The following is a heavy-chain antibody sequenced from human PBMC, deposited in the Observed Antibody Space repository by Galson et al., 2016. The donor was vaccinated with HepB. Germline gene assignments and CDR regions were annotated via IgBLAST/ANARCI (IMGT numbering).Heavy chain of an antibody. J-gene: IGHJ6*02. D-gene: IGHD3-22*01. Sequence: SGSTKYNPSLQSRVTISVDRSKNQFSLKVRSVTAADTAVYHCARDIPYHYDSSENPRGYYGMDVWGQGTTVTVSS. CDR3: ARDIPYHYDSSENPRGYYGMDV. V-gene: IGHV4-59*01. CDR2: SGST.